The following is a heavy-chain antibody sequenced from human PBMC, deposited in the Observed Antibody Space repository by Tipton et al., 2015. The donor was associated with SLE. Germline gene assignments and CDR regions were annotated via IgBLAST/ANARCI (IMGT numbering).Heavy chain of an antibody. Sequence: TLSLTCTVSNGSITSLYDYWGWVRQPPGKGLEWLGSVFYGGRYHYNASPRSRVTISVDTVKTQVSLKRPSVTAADPAVYFCARDRDIVLEPVPIPPAFDIWCQGTTVTGSS. D-gene: IGHD2-8*02. CDR3: ARDRDIVLEPVPIPPAFDI. CDR2: VFYGGRY. CDR1: NGSITSLYDY. V-gene: IGHV4-39*07. J-gene: IGHJ3*02.